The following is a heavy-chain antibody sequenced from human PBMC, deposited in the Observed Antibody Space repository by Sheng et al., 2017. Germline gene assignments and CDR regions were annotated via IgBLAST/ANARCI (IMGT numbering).Heavy chain of an antibody. CDR1: GFNFNIYE. CDR3: ARDGLLHSYGQGYFDY. J-gene: IGHJ4*02. D-gene: IGHD5-18*01. CDR2: ISHSGSTI. Sequence: VQLVESGGAVVQPGRSLRLSCAASGFNFNIYEMNWVRQAPGKGLEWVSYISHSGSTILYADSVEGRFTISRDNARNSLSLQMNSLRADDTAVYYCARDGLLHSYGQGYFDYWGQGALVTVSS. V-gene: IGHV3-48*03.